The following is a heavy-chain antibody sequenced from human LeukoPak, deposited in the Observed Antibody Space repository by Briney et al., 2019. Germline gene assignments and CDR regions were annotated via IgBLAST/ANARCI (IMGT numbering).Heavy chain of an antibody. D-gene: IGHD6-19*01. CDR1: GGSISSSSYF. CDR2: IYYSGST. Sequence: SETLSLTCTVSGGSISSSSYFWGWIRQPPGKGLDWIGSIYYSGSTNYNPSLKSRVTISVDTSKNQFSLKLSSVTAADTAVYYCARHPSGSGWIRAAFDIWGQGTMVTVSS. CDR3: ARHPSGSGWIRAAFDI. J-gene: IGHJ3*02. V-gene: IGHV4-39*01.